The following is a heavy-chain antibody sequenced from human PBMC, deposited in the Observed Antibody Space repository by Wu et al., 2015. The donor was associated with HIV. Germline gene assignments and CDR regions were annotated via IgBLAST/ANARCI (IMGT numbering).Heavy chain of an antibody. V-gene: IGHV1-18*01. D-gene: IGHD6-13*01. CDR2: ISAYNGNT. CDR1: GYSFTTYG. J-gene: IGHJ6*01. CDR3: ARRNSSLVGTVYQYYGMDV. Sequence: QVQLVQSGPEVKKPGASVKVSCKASGYSFTTYGISWVRQAPGQGLEWMGWISAYNGNTKYAQKLQGRVTMTTDTSTSTVYMELRSLRFDDTAIYYCARRNSSLVGTVYQYYGMDVVGTEGTTV.